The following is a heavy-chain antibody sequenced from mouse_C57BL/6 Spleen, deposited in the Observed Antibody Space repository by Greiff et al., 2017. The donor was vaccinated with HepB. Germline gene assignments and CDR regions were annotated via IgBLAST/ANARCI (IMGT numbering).Heavy chain of an antibody. D-gene: IGHD2-4*01. CDR3: ARYDYDVGDYAMDY. J-gene: IGHJ4*01. CDR1: GYTFTSYG. CDR2: IYPRSGNT. Sequence: QVQLQQSGAELARPGASVKLSCKASGYTFTSYGISWVKQRTGQGLEWIGEIYPRSGNTYYNEKFKGKATLTADKSSSTAYMELRSLTSEDSAVYFCARYDYDVGDYAMDYWGQGTSVTVSS. V-gene: IGHV1-81*01.